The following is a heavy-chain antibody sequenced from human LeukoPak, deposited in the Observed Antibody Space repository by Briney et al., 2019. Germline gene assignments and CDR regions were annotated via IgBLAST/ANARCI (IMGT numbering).Heavy chain of an antibody. CDR1: GFTFSSYG. D-gene: IGHD5-12*01. V-gene: IGHV3-30*02. J-gene: IGHJ6*03. Sequence: GGSLRLSCAASGFTFSSYGMHWVRQAPGKGLEWVAFIRYDGSNKYYADSVKGRFTISRDNSKNTLYLQMNSLRAEDTAVYHCAKWARIVATIKALENYYYYYMDVWGKGTTVTVSS. CDR2: IRYDGSNK. CDR3: AKWARIVATIKALENYYYYYMDV.